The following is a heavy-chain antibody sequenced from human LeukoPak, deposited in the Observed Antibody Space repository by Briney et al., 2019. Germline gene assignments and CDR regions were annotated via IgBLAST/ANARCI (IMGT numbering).Heavy chain of an antibody. CDR2: INQDGSEK. V-gene: IGHV3-7*03. J-gene: IGHJ1*01. Sequence: GGSLRLSCAASGFTFSNAWMSWVRQAPGKGLEWVANINQDGSEKYYVDSMKGRFTISRDNARNSLYLQMNSLRAEDTAIYYCARRDGYSIFQHWGQGTLVTVSS. CDR3: ARRDGYSIFQH. D-gene: IGHD5-24*01. CDR1: GFTFSNAW.